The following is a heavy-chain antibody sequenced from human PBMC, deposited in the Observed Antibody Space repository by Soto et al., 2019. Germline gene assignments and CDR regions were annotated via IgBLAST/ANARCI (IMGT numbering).Heavy chain of an antibody. CDR2: IIPFFGTA. V-gene: IGHV1-69*12. Sequence: QVQLVQSGAEVKKPGSSVRVSCKASGGTFNSYAIGWVRQAPGQGLEWMGGIIPFFGTANYAQKFQGRVTXTADESTSTAYMELSSLRSEDTAVYYCPRAASSGWFPSFDYWGQGTLVTVSS. D-gene: IGHD6-19*01. CDR3: PRAASSGWFPSFDY. CDR1: GGTFNSYA. J-gene: IGHJ4*02.